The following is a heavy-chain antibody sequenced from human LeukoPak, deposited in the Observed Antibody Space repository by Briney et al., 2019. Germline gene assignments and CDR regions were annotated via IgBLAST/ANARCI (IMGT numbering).Heavy chain of an antibody. CDR2: IYYSGST. J-gene: IGHJ6*02. Sequence: SQTLSLTRTVSGGSISSGGYYWSWIRQHPGKGLEWIAYIYYSGSTYHNPSLKSRLITSVDTSKNQFSLKLSSVTDADTAVYYCARAHCAGDCDYGMDVWGQGTTVTVYS. V-gene: IGHV4-31*03. CDR3: ARAHCAGDCDYGMDV. CDR1: GGSISSGGYY. D-gene: IGHD2-21*02.